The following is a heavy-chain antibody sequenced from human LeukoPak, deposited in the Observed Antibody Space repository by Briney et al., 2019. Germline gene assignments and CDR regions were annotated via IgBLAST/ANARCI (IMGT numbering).Heavy chain of an antibody. Sequence: GSLRLSCAASGFTVSGSYMSWVRQAPGKGLEWVSVIHSGGNTYYADSVKGRFTISRDNSKNTVYLQMNSLRAEDTAVYYCARDLNSSGSYWGQGTLVTVSS. CDR2: IHSGGNT. V-gene: IGHV3-53*01. J-gene: IGHJ4*02. CDR1: GFTVSGSY. D-gene: IGHD3-22*01. CDR3: ARDLNSSGSY.